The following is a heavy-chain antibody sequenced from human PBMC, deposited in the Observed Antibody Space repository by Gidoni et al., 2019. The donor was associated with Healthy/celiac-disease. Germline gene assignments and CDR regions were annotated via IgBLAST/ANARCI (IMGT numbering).Heavy chain of an antibody. J-gene: IGHJ4*02. CDR2: IYYSGST. CDR3: ARQDKRIDTAMVTTFGY. D-gene: IGHD5-18*01. Sequence: QLQLQESGPGLVKPSETLSLTCTVSGGSISSSSYYWGWIRQPPGKGLECIGSIYYSGSTYYNPSLKSRVTISVDTSKNQFSLKLSSVTAADTAVYYCARQDKRIDTAMVTTFGYWGQGTLVTVSS. V-gene: IGHV4-39*01. CDR1: GGSISSSSYY.